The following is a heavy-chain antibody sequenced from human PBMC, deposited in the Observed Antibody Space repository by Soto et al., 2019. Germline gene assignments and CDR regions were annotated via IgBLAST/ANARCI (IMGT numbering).Heavy chain of an antibody. J-gene: IGHJ4*02. CDR3: ARDVIPGIVLMVYAQGDFDY. CDR1: GYTFTSYG. Sequence: QVQLVQSGAEVKKPGASVKVSCKASGYTFTSYGISWVRQAPGQGLEWMGWISAYNGNTNYAQKLQGRVTMTTDTATSTVYRELRSLRSDDTAVYYCARDVIPGIVLMVYAQGDFDYWGQGTLVTVSS. V-gene: IGHV1-18*01. CDR2: ISAYNGNT. D-gene: IGHD2-8*01.